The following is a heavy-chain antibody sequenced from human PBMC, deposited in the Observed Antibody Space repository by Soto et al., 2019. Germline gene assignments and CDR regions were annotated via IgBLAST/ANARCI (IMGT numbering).Heavy chain of an antibody. V-gene: IGHV4-59*08. Sequence: QVQLQESGPGLVKPSETLCLSCAVSGGSVRSNYWSWIRQPPGKGLEWIGYTSYSGSTTYNSSLKSRVTISVDTSKNQFSLKLSSVTAADTAVYYCATYRDGFINYWGQETLVTVSS. CDR2: TSYSGST. D-gene: IGHD3-10*01. J-gene: IGHJ4*02. CDR1: GGSVRSNY. CDR3: ATYRDGFINY.